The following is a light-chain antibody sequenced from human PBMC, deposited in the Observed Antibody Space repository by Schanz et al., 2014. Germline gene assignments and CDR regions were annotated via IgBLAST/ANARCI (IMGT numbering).Light chain of an antibody. CDR3: QHYNNWPPVWT. Sequence: IVMTQSPATLSVSPGERATLSCRASQSVTNNLAWYQQKPGQAPRLLINGASTRATGIPARFSGSGSGTEFNLTISSLQSEDFAVYYCQHYNNWPPVWTFGQGTKVEIK. J-gene: IGKJ1*01. CDR2: GAS. CDR1: QSVTNN. V-gene: IGKV3-15*01.